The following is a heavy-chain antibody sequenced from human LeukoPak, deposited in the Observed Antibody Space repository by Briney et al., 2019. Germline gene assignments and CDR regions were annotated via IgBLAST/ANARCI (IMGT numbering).Heavy chain of an antibody. CDR3: ARGDQLVGTYYFDY. CDR2: ITPIFDTP. D-gene: IGHD6-6*01. J-gene: IGHJ4*02. Sequence: AAPVKVSCKASGGTFSSYGISWVRQAPGQGLEWMGGITPIFDTPKYGQKFQGRVSITADKSTSTVYMELSSLRSEDTALYYCARGDQLVGTYYFDYWGQGTLVTVSS. CDR1: GGTFSSYG. V-gene: IGHV1-69*06.